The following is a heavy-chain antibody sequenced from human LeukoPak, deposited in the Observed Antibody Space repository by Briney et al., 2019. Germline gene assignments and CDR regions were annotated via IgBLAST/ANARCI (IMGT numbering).Heavy chain of an antibody. Sequence: GGSLRLSCVGSGFTFSRSAMSWVRLAPGKGLEWVSGISGSGGHTYYTDSVKGRFTISRDNSGTTVSLQMNSLTTDDTAVYFCAKEGRLTVAAVVVENYFDYWGQGTPVIVSA. D-gene: IGHD3-22*01. V-gene: IGHV3-23*01. CDR3: AKEGRLTVAAVVVENYFDY. J-gene: IGHJ4*02. CDR2: ISGSGGHT. CDR1: GFTFSRSA.